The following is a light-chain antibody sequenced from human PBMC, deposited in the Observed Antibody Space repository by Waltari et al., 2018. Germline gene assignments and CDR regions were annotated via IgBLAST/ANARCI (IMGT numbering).Light chain of an antibody. CDR3: QQSYSTPYT. CDR2: AAS. J-gene: IGKJ2*01. V-gene: IGKV1-39*01. CDR1: QSISSY. Sequence: GRVTITCRASQSISSYLNWYQQKPGKAPKLLIYAASSLQSGVPSRFSGSGSGTDFTLTISSLQPEDFATYYCQQSYSTPYTFGQGTKLEIK.